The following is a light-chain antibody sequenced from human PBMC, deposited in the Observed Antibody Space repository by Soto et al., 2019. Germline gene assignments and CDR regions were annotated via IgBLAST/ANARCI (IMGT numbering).Light chain of an antibody. CDR2: GAS. CDR1: QSVSSSY. J-gene: IGKJ5*01. V-gene: IGKV3-20*01. Sequence: EIVLTQSPGTLSLSPGERATLSCRASQSVSSSYLAWYQQKPGQYPRLLIYGASSRATGIPDRFSGSGSGKDFTLTISRLEPEEYAVYYCQHYGSALPITFGQGTRLEIK. CDR3: QHYGSALPIT.